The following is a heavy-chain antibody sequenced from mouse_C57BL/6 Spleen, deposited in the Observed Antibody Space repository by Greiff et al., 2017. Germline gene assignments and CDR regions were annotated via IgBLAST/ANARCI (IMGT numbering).Heavy chain of an antibody. J-gene: IGHJ4*01. V-gene: IGHV1-69*01. D-gene: IGHD1-1*01. Sequence: QVQLQQSGAELVMPGASVKLSCKASGYTFTSYWMHWVKQRPGQGLEWIGEIDPSDSYTNYNQKFKGKSTLTVDKSSSTAYMQLSSLTSEDSAVYYCARYTTVVGAMDYWGQGTSVTVSS. CDR2: IDPSDSYT. CDR1: GYTFTSYW. CDR3: ARYTTVVGAMDY.